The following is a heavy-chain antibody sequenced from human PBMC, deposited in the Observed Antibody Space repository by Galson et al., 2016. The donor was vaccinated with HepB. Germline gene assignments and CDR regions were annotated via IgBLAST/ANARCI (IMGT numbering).Heavy chain of an antibody. CDR3: ARRYYYGYSGHPFDY. Sequence: SLRLSCAASGFALTDYGINWVRQAPGEGLEWVSYISSSSQTINYADSVKGRFTISKDTAKNSVYLQMNSLRDEDTAVYYCARRYYYGYSGHPFDYWGQGTLVTVSS. V-gene: IGHV3-48*02. CDR1: GFALTDYG. D-gene: IGHD3-10*01. CDR2: ISSSSQTI. J-gene: IGHJ4*02.